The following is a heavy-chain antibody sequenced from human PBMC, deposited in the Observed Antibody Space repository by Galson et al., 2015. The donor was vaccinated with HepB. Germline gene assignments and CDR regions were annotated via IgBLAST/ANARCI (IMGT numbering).Heavy chain of an antibody. V-gene: IGHV1-69*04. CDR2: IIPILGIA. Sequence: SVKVSCKASGGTFSSYAISWVRQAPGQGLEWMGRIIPILGIANYAQKFQGRVTITADKSTSTAYMELSSLRSEDTAVYYCARAFGYGDSEGWHFDYWGQGTLVTVSS. CDR3: ARAFGYGDSEGWHFDY. J-gene: IGHJ4*02. D-gene: IGHD4-17*01. CDR1: GGTFSSYA.